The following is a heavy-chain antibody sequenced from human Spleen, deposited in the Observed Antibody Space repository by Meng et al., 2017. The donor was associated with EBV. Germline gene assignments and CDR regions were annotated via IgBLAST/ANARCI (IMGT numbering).Heavy chain of an antibody. J-gene: IGHJ4*02. CDR3: AHGLVKGVHFDY. D-gene: IGHD3-10*01. Sequence: VLLLLSRRRGTMPGHLGRVSCHASDYHLATYAVRWVLRTPGQWHGCMGWLSPYDANTNSPQKSQGTKTMSTDPSTSTTQMALRSLSSDDTAVYYCAHGLVKGVHFDYWGQGTLVTVSS. CDR1: DYHLATYA. V-gene: IGHV1-18*01. CDR2: LSPYDANT.